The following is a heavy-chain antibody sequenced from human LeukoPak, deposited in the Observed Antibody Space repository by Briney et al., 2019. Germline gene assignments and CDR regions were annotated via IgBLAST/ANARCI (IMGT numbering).Heavy chain of an antibody. J-gene: IGHJ5*02. D-gene: IGHD2-15*01. CDR3: ARDFCTGAGCYHALGS. CDR1: GYTFTSYD. V-gene: IGHV1-2*02. CDR2: MNPNSGGT. Sequence: VASVKVSCKASGYTFTSYDINWARQATGQGLEWMGWMNPNSGGTNYAQKFQGRVTMTRDTSISTAYMELSRLRSDDTAVYYCARDFCTGAGCYHALGSWGQGALVTVSS.